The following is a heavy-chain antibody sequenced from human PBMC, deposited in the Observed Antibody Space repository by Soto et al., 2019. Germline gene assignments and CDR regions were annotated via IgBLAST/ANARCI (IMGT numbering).Heavy chain of an antibody. Sequence: PSETLSLTCSVYGGSFSCYYWSWIRQEPGKGLEWIGHIYYNGDTSYNPSLRSRVTISADTSKTQFSLRLSSVTSADTAVYYCARGDSQVSSVFDYWGQGMLVTVSS. J-gene: IGHJ4*02. CDR2: IYYNGDT. V-gene: IGHV4-59*06. D-gene: IGHD3-16*01. CDR3: ARGDSQVSSVFDY. CDR1: GGSFSCYY.